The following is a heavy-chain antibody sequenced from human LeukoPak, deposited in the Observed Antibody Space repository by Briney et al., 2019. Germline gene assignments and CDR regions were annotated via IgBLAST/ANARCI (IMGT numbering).Heavy chain of an antibody. J-gene: IGHJ4*02. CDR2: ISGSGDYT. Sequence: GGSLRLSCAASGFTFSSSAMSWVRQAPGKGLEWVSTISGSGDYTNFADSVKGRFTISRDNSKNTLYLQMNSLRAEDTAVYYCAKKVRSYYYFDYWGQGTLVTVSS. CDR3: AKKVRSYYYFDY. CDR1: GFTFSSSA. V-gene: IGHV3-23*01. D-gene: IGHD1-26*01.